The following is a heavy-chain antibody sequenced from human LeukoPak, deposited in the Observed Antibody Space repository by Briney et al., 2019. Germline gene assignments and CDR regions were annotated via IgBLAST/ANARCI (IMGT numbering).Heavy chain of an antibody. D-gene: IGHD4-17*01. J-gene: IGHJ3*02. CDR2: INSDGSST. Sequence: GGSLRLSCAASGLSFSSYWLHWVRQAPGKGLVWVSRINSDGSSTSYADSVKGRFTISRDNAKNTLYLQMNSLRAEDTAVYYCARESVKGAFDIWGRGTMVTVSS. CDR3: ARESVKGAFDI. CDR1: GLSFSSYW. V-gene: IGHV3-74*01.